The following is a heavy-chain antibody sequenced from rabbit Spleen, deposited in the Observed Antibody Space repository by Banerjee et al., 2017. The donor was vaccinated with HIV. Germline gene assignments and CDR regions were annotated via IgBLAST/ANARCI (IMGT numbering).Heavy chain of an antibody. CDR3: ARDTSSSFSSYGMDL. CDR2: IDTGSSGFT. Sequence: LVEYGGDLVQPGASLTLTCIASGVSFSGNSYMCWVRQAPGKGLEWIACIDTGSSGFTYFASWAKGRFTVSKTSSTTVTLQVTSLTAADTATYFCARDTSSSFSSYGMDLWGQGTLVTVS. D-gene: IGHD1-1*01. J-gene: IGHJ6*01. CDR1: GVSFSGNSY. V-gene: IGHV1S40*01.